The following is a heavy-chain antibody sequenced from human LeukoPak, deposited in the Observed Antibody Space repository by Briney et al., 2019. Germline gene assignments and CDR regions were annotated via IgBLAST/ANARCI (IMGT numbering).Heavy chain of an antibody. D-gene: IGHD6-19*01. J-gene: IGHJ4*02. CDR1: GGSISSYY. V-gene: IGHV4-59*01. Sequence: SETLSLTCTVSGGSISSYYWSWIRQPPGKGLEWIGYIYYSGSTNYNPSLKSRVTISVDTSKNQFSLKLSSLTAADTAVYYCARESSGWYFDYWGQGALVTVSS. CDR2: IYYSGST. CDR3: ARESSGWYFDY.